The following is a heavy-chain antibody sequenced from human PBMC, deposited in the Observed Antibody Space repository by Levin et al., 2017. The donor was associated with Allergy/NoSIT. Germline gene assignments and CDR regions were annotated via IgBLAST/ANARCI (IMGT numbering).Heavy chain of an antibody. CDR2: INHSGST. J-gene: IGHJ4*02. V-gene: IGHV4-34*01. CDR3: ASLIERYYGSGSYSHDY. Sequence: GSLRLSCAVYGGSFSGYYWSWIRQPPGKGLEWIGEINHSGSTNYNPSLKSRVTISVDTSKNQFSLKLSSVTAADTAVYYCASLIERYYGSGSYSHDYWGQGTLVTVSS. D-gene: IGHD3-10*01. CDR1: GGSFSGYY.